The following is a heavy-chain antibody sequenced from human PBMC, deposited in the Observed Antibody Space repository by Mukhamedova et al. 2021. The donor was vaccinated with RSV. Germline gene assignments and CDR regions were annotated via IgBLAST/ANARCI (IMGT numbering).Heavy chain of an antibody. Sequence: GFTFSIYGMHWVRQAPGKGLEWVAVIWPDGSNKYHADSVKGRFTIARDNSKNMLYLQMSSLRAEDTAVYYCARDLNGGLDYWGQGT. CDR1: GFTFSIYG. V-gene: IGHV3-33*01. J-gene: IGHJ4*02. D-gene: IGHD2-8*01. CDR2: IWPDGSNK. CDR3: ARDLNGGLDY.